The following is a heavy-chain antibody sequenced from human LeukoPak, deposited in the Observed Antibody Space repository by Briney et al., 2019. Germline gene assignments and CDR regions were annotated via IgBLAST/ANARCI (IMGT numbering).Heavy chain of an antibody. Sequence: GGSLRLSCAASGFTFTSYAMSWVRQAPGKGLEWVSGISGSGGSTYYADSVKGRFTLSRDNSKNTLYLQMNSLRAEDTAVYYCAKDRGYGSGWGFDYWGQGTLVTVSS. CDR3: AKDRGYGSGWGFDY. D-gene: IGHD6-19*01. V-gene: IGHV3-23*01. CDR2: ISGSGGST. CDR1: GFTFTSYA. J-gene: IGHJ4*02.